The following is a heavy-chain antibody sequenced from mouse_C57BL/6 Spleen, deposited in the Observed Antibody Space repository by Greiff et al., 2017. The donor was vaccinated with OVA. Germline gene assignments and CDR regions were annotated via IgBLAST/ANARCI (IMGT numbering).Heavy chain of an antibody. CDR3: ARGTGGEFAY. D-gene: IGHD4-1*01. CDR2: INYDGSST. V-gene: IGHV5-16*01. CDR1: GFTFSDYY. J-gene: IGHJ3*01. Sequence: EVQLVESEGGLVQPGSSMKLSCTASGFTFSDYYMAWVRQVPEKGLEWVANINYDGSSTYYLDSLKSRFIISRDNAKNILYLQMSSLKSEDTATYYCARGTGGEFAYWGQGTLVTVSA.